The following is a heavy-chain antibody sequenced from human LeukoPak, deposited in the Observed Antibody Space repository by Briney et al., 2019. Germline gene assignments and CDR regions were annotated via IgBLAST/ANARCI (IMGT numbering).Heavy chain of an antibody. CDR3: AKTPNKGDIRPDRDY. D-gene: IGHD2-15*01. V-gene: IGHV1-24*01. J-gene: IGHJ4*02. CDR2: FDPEDGET. Sequence: ASVKVSCKVSGFTLTELSMHWVRQAPGKGLEWMGGFDPEDGETIYAQKFQGRVTITADKSTSTAYMELNSLRAEDTAVYYCAKTPNKGDIRPDRDYWGQGTLVTVSS. CDR1: GFTLTELS.